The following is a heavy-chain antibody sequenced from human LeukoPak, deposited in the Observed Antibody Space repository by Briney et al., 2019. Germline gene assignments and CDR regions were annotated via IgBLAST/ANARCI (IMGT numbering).Heavy chain of an antibody. J-gene: IGHJ4*02. CDR1: GGSISSGDYY. CDR3: ARVIVRGYSYGYGPDYFDY. D-gene: IGHD5-18*01. Sequence: SETLSLTCTVSGGSISSGDYYWSWIRQPPGKGLEWIGYIYYSGSTYYNPSPKSRVTISVDTSKNQFSLKLSSVTAADTAVYYCARVIVRGYSYGYGPDYFDYWGQGTLVTVSS. CDR2: IYYSGST. V-gene: IGHV4-30-4*01.